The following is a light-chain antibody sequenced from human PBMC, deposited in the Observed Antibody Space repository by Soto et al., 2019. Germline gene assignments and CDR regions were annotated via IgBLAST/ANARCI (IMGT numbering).Light chain of an antibody. CDR3: QSYDTSLSGLL. CDR2: DNS. V-gene: IGLV1-40*01. Sequence: QSVLTQPPSVSGAPGQRVTISCTGNSSNIGAGFDVHWYQQLPGTAPKLLIYDNSNRPSGVPDRFSGSKSGTSASLAITGLQAEDGTDYYCQSYDTSLSGLLFGGGTKVTVL. J-gene: IGLJ2*01. CDR1: SSNIGAGFD.